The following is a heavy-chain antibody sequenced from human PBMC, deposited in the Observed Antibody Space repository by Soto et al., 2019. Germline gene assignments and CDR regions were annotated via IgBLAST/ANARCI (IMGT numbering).Heavy chain of an antibody. D-gene: IGHD2-2*01. CDR2: IGTDGNT. Sequence: XGSLRLSFAASGFTFNSDAMNWVRQAPGKGLAWVSDIGTDGNTYSANSVKGRFTISRDNSRTTLYLQMNSLRVEDTALYYCVRKYPGTRPFDYWGQGTLVTVSS. J-gene: IGHJ4*01. V-gene: IGHV3-23*01. CDR3: VRKYPGTRPFDY. CDR1: GFTFNSDA.